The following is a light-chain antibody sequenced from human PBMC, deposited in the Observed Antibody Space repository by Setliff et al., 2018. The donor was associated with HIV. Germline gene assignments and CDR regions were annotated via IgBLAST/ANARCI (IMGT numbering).Light chain of an antibody. CDR2: DVS. Sequence: QSVLTHPASVSGSPGQSITISCTGTSSDVGAYNYVSWYQQHPGKAPKLMINDVSNRPSGVSNRFSGSKSGNTASLTISGLQAEDEADYYCSSYTSSYTFVFGTGTKVTVL. V-gene: IGLV2-14*03. CDR1: SSDVGAYNY. CDR3: SSYTSSYTFV. J-gene: IGLJ1*01.